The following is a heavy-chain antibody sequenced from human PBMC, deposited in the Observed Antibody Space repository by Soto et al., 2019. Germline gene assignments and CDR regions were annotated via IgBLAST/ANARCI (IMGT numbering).Heavy chain of an antibody. CDR1: GGSISSGEYY. D-gene: IGHD3-22*01. Sequence: PSETLSLTCTVSGGSISSGEYYWGWIRQPPGKGLEWIGYIYYSGSTYYNPSLKSRVTISVDTSRNQFSLKLSSVTAAAPAVYFWARKGVGYYDSSGYWHHWFDPWGQGALVTVS. J-gene: IGHJ5*02. CDR2: IYYSGST. CDR3: ARKGVGYYDSSGYWHHWFDP. V-gene: IGHV4-30-4*01.